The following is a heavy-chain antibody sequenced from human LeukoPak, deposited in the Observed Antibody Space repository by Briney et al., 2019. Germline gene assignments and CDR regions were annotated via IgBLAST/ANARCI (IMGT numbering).Heavy chain of an antibody. V-gene: IGHV3-66*02. CDR1: GFNVNSNY. Sequence: GGSLRLSCTASGFNVNSNYMSWVRQAPGKGLEWVSVIFGGGSTYYADSVKGRFTVSRDNSKNTLYLQMNSLRAEDTAVYYCVRGAYSSSWLNFDYWGQGTLVTVSS. D-gene: IGHD6-13*01. CDR3: VRGAYSSSWLNFDY. CDR2: IFGGGST. J-gene: IGHJ4*02.